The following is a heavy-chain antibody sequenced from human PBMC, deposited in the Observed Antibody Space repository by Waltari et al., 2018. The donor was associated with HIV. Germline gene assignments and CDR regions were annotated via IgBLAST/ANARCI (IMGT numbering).Heavy chain of an antibody. D-gene: IGHD6-19*01. CDR3: ARYSSGWFVFDH. Sequence: QVQLQESGPGLVKPSQTLSLTCAVSGVSISSGSYYWSWIRQPAGKGLEWIGRIYTSGTTNYNPSLRSRVTISVATSKILFSLKLNSVTAADTAVYYCARYSSGWFVFDHWGQGILVTVSS. CDR2: IYTSGTT. J-gene: IGHJ4*02. V-gene: IGHV4-61*02. CDR1: GVSISSGSYY.